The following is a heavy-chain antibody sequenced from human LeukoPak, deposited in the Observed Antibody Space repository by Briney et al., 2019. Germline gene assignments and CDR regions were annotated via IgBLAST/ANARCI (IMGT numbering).Heavy chain of an antibody. D-gene: IGHD3-22*01. CDR3: ARASSDFYDSSGYYDY. V-gene: IGHV3-7*01. CDR2: IKQDGSKK. Sequence: GGSLRLSCAASGFTFSSYWMSWVRQAPGKGLEWVANIKQDGSKKYYVDSVKGPFTISRDNAKNSLHLQMNSLRAEDTAVYYCARASSDFYDSSGYYDYWGQGTLVTVSS. J-gene: IGHJ4*02. CDR1: GFTFSSYW.